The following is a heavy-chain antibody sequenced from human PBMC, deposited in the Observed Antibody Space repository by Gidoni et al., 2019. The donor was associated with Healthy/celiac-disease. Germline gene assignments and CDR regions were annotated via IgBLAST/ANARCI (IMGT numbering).Heavy chain of an antibody. CDR2: IKSKTDGGTT. Sequence: EVQLVESGGGLVKPGGSLRLSCAASGFTFSNAWMNWVRQAPGKGLEWVGRIKSKTDGGTTDYAAPVKGRFTISRDDSKNTLYLQMNSLKTEDTAVYYCTIPDWYYDSSGYYFFDYWGQGTLVTVSS. D-gene: IGHD3-22*01. V-gene: IGHV3-15*07. CDR3: TIPDWYYDSSGYYFFDY. J-gene: IGHJ4*02. CDR1: GFTFSNAW.